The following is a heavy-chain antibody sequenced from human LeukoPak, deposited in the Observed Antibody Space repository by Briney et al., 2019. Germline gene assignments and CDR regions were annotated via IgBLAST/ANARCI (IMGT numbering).Heavy chain of an antibody. J-gene: IGHJ4*02. CDR1: GYTFTSYD. CDR3: ARERKGNYYDCSGYIDY. Sequence: GASVKVSCKASGYTFTSYDINWVRQATGQGLEWMGWMNPNSGNTGYAQKFQGRVTMTRNTSISTAYMELSSLRSEDTAVYYCARERKGNYYDCSGYIDYWGQGTLVTVSS. D-gene: IGHD3-22*01. CDR2: MNPNSGNT. V-gene: IGHV1-8*01.